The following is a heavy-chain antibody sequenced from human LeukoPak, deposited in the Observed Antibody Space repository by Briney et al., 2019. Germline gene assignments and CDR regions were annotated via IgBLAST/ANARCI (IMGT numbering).Heavy chain of an antibody. CDR2: IYYNGST. CDR3: ARDSGTVTTGGGDY. V-gene: IGHV4-59*01. CDR1: GDSTSNYY. J-gene: IGHJ4*02. D-gene: IGHD4-17*01. Sequence: SETLSLTCTVSGDSTSNYYWSWIRQPPGKGLEWIGYIYYNGSTNYNPSLKSRVTISIDTSKNQFSLKLSSVTAADTAVYYCARDSGTVTTGGGDYWGQGTLVTVSS.